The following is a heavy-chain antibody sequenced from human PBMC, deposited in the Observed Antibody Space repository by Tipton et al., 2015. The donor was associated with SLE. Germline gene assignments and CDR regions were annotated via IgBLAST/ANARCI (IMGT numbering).Heavy chain of an antibody. CDR2: IYYSGST. CDR3: AREAYSSGPWDFDY. J-gene: IGHJ4*02. CDR1: GGSISSGGYY. D-gene: IGHD6-19*01. Sequence: TLSLTCTVSGGSISSGGYYWSWIRQHPGKGLEWIGYIYYSGSTYYNPSLKSRVTISVDTSKNQFSLKLSSVTAADTAVYYCAREAYSSGPWDFDYWGQGTLVTVSS. V-gene: IGHV4-31*03.